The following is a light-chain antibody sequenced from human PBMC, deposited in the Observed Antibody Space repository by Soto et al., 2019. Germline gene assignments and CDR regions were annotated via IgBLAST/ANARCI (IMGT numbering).Light chain of an antibody. CDR2: ATS. V-gene: IGKV1-39*01. CDR1: QIISTY. CDR3: QQSYSTPHT. J-gene: IGKJ2*01. Sequence: DIPMTQSPSSLSASVGDRVTITCRASQIISTYLVWYQQHPGRAPRLLIYATSTLQSGVPSRFSGSESGTDFTLTISSLQPEDFATYYCQQSYSTPHTCGQGTKLEIK.